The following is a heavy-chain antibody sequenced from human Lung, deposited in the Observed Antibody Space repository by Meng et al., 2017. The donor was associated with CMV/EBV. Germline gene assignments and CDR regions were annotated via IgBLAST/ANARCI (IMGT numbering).Heavy chain of an antibody. CDR2: ISAYNGNT. V-gene: IGHV1-18*01. CDR1: GYTFTNYG. CDR3: ARVEVGITSGDY. D-gene: IGHD1-26*01. J-gene: IGHJ4*02. Sequence: QAHLVQSGGEVKKPGASLKVSCKASGYTFTNYGITWVRQAPGQGLEWMGWISAYNGNTNYAQTLQGRVTMTTDTSTSTAYMELRSLRSDNTAVYYCARVEVGITSGDYWGQGTLVTASS.